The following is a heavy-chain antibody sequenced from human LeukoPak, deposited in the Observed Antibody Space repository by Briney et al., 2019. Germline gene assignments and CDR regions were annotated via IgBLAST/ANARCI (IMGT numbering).Heavy chain of an antibody. D-gene: IGHD1-26*01. CDR2: IRYDGSNK. CDR1: GFTFSSYG. CDR3: AKGGVGATLYYFDY. V-gene: IGHV3-30*02. Sequence: GGSLRLSCAASGFTFSSYGMHWVRQAPGKGLEWVAFIRYDGSNKYYADSVKGRFTISRDNSKNTLYLQMNSLRAEDTAVYYCAKGGVGATLYYFDYWGQGTLVTVSS. J-gene: IGHJ4*02.